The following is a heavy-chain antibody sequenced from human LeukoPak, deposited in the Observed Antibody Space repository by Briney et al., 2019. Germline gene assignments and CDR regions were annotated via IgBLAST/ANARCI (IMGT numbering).Heavy chain of an antibody. CDR1: GFTFSIYS. CDR3: ARGPSCTSTSCYTTGLFDY. J-gene: IGHJ4*02. D-gene: IGHD2-2*01. V-gene: IGHV3-21*01. Sequence: GESLKISCTASGFTFSIYSMSWVRQAPGKGLEWVSSISSSSNSTYYADSVKGQFTISRDNAKNSLYLQMNSLRAGDTAVYYCARGPSCTSTSCYTTGLFDYWGQGTLVTVSS. CDR2: ISSSSNST.